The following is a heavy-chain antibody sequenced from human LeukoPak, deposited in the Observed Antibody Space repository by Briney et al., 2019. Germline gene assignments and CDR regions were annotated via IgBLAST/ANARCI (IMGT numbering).Heavy chain of an antibody. J-gene: IGHJ6*03. CDR1: GGSISSSSHC. D-gene: IGHD3-10*01. Sequence: PSETLSLTCSVSGGSISSSSHCWGWTRQPPGKGLEWIAIIYYSGYTNYNPSLKSRVTISVDTSKNQFSLKLSSVTAADTAVYYCARTTMVRGTYYMDVWGKGTTVTISS. CDR2: IYYSGYT. V-gene: IGHV4-39*07. CDR3: ARTTMVRGTYYMDV.